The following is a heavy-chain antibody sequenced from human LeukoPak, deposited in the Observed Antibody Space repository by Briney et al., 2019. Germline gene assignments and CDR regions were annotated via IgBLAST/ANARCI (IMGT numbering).Heavy chain of an antibody. D-gene: IGHD2-2*01. CDR3: VKDGSYQLPVFDH. J-gene: IGHJ4*02. V-gene: IGHV3-64D*06. CDR1: GFTFSSYA. Sequence: GGSLRLSCSASGFTFSSYAMHWVRQAPGKGLEYVSAISSNGGSTYYADSVKGRFTISRDNSKNTLYLQMSSLRAEDTAVYYCVKDGSYQLPVFDHWGQGTLVTVSS. CDR2: ISSNGGST.